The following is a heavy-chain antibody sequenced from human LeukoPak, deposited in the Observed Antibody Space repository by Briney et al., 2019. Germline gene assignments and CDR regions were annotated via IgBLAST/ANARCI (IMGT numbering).Heavy chain of an antibody. V-gene: IGHV4-39*01. CDR2: IYYSGST. Sequence: KTGGSLRLSCAASGFTVSNSFMSWVRQAPGKGLEWIGSIYYSGSTFYRASLKSRGTISADTSKNQFSLRLSFVTAADTAVYYCTRLSTLRGVDVWGQGTTVIVSS. J-gene: IGHJ6*02. CDR3: TRLSTLRGVDV. D-gene: IGHD1-1*01. CDR1: GFTVSNSF.